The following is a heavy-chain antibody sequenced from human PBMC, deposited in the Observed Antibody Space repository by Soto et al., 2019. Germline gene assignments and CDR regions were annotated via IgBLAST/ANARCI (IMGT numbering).Heavy chain of an antibody. J-gene: IGHJ4*02. CDR1: SGYLGRGTFY. D-gene: IGHD3-10*02. CDR3: ARQNVQIGPGFFDY. CDR2: IYHTGTI. Sequence: SHTLPITFRISSGYLGRGTFYCKCNRQTPGKGLEWLTSIYHTGTIYITPSLRSRLTISSDTSRNQFSLNLTSVTAADTALYFCARQNVQIGPGFFDYWGRGTLVTVS. V-gene: IGHV4-30-4*01.